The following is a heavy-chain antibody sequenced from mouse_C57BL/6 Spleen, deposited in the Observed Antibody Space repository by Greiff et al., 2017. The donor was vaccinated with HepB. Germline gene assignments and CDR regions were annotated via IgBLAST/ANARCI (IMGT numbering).Heavy chain of an antibody. Sequence: ESGPGLVKPSQSLSLTCSVTGYSITSGYYWNWIRQFPGNKLEWMGYISYDGSNNYNPSLKNRISITRDTSKNQFFLKLNSVTTEDTATYYCARWGDGGDYWGQGTTLTVSS. V-gene: IGHV3-6*01. J-gene: IGHJ2*01. CDR3: ARWGDGGDY. CDR1: GYSITSGYY. CDR2: ISYDGSN.